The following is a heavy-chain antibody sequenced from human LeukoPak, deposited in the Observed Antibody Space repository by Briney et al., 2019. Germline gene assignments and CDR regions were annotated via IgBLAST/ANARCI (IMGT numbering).Heavy chain of an antibody. Sequence: SETLSLTCIVSGDSITRNTYHWGWVRQPPGKGLDWIGTIYYSGSIYYNQSLRGRVALSVDTSKNQFSLKLTSVTAADTAVHYCGRLNTDWGFLFDSWGQGTLVTVSS. CDR1: GDSITRNTYH. CDR2: IYYSGSI. V-gene: IGHV4-39*01. CDR3: GRLNTDWGFLFDS. D-gene: IGHD3-16*01. J-gene: IGHJ4*02.